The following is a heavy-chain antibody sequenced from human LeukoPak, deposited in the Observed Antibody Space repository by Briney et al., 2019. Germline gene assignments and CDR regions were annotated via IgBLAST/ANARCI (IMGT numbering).Heavy chain of an antibody. CDR1: GYTFTSYG. CDR2: ISAYNGNT. V-gene: IGHV1-18*01. D-gene: IGHD6-13*01. Sequence: ASVKVSCKASGYTFTSYGISWVRQAPGQGLEWMGWISAYNGNTNYAQKLQGRVTMTTDTSTSTAYMELRSLRSDDTAVYYCARDRYRGRIAAAGTLSAYWGQGTLVTVSS. CDR3: ARDRYRGRIAAAGTLSAY. J-gene: IGHJ4*02.